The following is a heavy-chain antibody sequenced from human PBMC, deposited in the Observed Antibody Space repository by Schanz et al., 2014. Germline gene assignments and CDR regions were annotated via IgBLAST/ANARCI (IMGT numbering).Heavy chain of an antibody. CDR1: GYTFTTYA. V-gene: IGHV7-4-1*02. CDR2: IHSNTGNP. J-gene: IGHJ4*02. Sequence: QVQLVQSGSELKKPGASVNISCKASGYTFTTYALNWVRQAPGQGLEWMGWIHSNTGNPTYAPAFTGRFVFSLDTSVSTTYLQIIGLQAEDSAVVYCARSRGGNTGCEAADSWGQGTRVTVSS. CDR3: ARSRGGNTGCEAADS. D-gene: IGHD5-12*01.